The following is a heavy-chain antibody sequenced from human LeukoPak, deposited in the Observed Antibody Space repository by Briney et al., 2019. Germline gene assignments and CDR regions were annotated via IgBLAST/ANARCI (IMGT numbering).Heavy chain of an antibody. J-gene: IGHJ4*02. CDR1: GFTVSSNY. D-gene: IGHD3-9*01. V-gene: IGHV3-66*01. Sequence: PGGSLRLSCAASGFTVSSNYMSRVRQAPGKGLEWVSVIYSGGSTYYADSVKGRFTISRDNSKSTLYLQMNSLRAEDTAVYYCARADWSHGDYWGQGTLVTASS. CDR2: IYSGGST. CDR3: ARADWSHGDY.